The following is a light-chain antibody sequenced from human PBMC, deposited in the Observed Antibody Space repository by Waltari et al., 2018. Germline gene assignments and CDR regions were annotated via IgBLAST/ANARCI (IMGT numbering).Light chain of an antibody. Sequence: ETTVTQSPAFISATPGDKVTISCKVSQEIDDDINWYQQKPGEAVVFIVQEATTLVPGVSPRFSGSWYGRDFNLTINDVKSEDAAYYFCLQHDNFPWTFGQGTKVEIK. J-gene: IGKJ1*01. CDR1: QEIDDD. V-gene: IGKV5-2*01. CDR3: LQHDNFPWT. CDR2: EAT.